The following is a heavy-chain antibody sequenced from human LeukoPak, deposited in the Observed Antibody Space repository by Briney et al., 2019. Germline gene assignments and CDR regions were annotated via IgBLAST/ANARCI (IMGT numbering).Heavy chain of an antibody. D-gene: IGHD2-15*01. J-gene: IGHJ5*02. Sequence: SETLSLTCAVSGYSISSGYYWGWIRQPPGKGLEWIGSIYHSGRTYYNPSLKSRVTISVDTSKNQFSLKLSSVTAADTAVYYCARKYCSGGSCSGLYNWFDPWGQGTLVTVSS. CDR1: GYSISSGYY. CDR3: ARKYCSGGSCSGLYNWFDP. V-gene: IGHV4-38-2*01. CDR2: IYHSGRT.